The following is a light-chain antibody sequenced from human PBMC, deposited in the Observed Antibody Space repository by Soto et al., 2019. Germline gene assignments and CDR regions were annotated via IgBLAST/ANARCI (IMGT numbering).Light chain of an antibody. CDR1: QSVSSN. J-gene: IGKJ1*01. CDR3: QQYNNWPPT. CDR2: GAS. Sequence: EIVMTQSPATLSVSPGERATLSCRASQSVSSNLAWYQQKPGQAPRLLIYGASTRATGIPARFSGSGSETEFTLTISSLQSEDFAVHYCQQYNNWPPTFGQGTKVEIK. V-gene: IGKV3-15*01.